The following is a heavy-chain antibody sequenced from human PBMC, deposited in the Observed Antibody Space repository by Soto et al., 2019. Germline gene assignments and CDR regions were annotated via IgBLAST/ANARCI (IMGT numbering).Heavy chain of an antibody. CDR1: GGSISSGDYY. J-gene: IGHJ5*02. CDR2: IYYSGST. CDR3: ARELFGRSVWFDP. D-gene: IGHD3-10*01. V-gene: IGHV4-61*08. Sequence: SETLSLTCTVSGGSISSGDYYWSWIRQPPGKGLEWIGYIYYSGSTNYNPSLKSRVTISVDTSKNQFSLRLSSVTAADTAVYYCARELFGRSVWFDPWGQGTLVTVSS.